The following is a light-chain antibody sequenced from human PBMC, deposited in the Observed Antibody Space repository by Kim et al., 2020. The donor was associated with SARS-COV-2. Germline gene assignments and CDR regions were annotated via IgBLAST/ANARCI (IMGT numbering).Light chain of an antibody. Sequence: ASVGDRVTITCRASQDISNYLAWYQQKPGKVPKLLIYAASTLQSGVPSRFSGSGSGTDFTLTISSLQPEDVATYYCQKYNSAPRTFGQGTKVEIK. CDR3: QKYNSAPRT. CDR2: AAS. J-gene: IGKJ1*01. CDR1: QDISNY. V-gene: IGKV1-27*01.